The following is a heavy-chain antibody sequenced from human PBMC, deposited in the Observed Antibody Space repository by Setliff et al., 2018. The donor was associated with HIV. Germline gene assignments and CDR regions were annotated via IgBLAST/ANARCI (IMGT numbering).Heavy chain of an antibody. CDR1: GDTFSSYT. D-gene: IGHD3-16*02. J-gene: IGHJ4*02. V-gene: IGHV1-69*13. CDR3: ARDRRDDYVWGSYRQFDY. CDR2: LIPIFGTA. Sequence: SVKVSCKASGDTFSSYTISWVRQAPGQGLEWVGGLIPIFGTANYAQKFKGRVTITADESTSTVYMELSSLRTEDTAVYYCARDRRDDYVWGSYRQFDYWGQGTLVTVS.